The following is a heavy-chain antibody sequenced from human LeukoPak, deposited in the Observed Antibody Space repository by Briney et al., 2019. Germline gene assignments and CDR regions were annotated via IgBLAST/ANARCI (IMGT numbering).Heavy chain of an antibody. V-gene: IGHV1-2*02. CDR3: ARGPGMGAIPRFGD. Sequence: ASVKVSCKASGYTFTGYYIQWVRQAPGQGLEWMGWINPDTGGTNYAQKFQGGVTMTRDTSISTAYMELSTLRSADTAVYYCARGPGMGAIPRFGDWGQGTPVTVSA. D-gene: IGHD2-21*01. CDR2: INPDTGGT. J-gene: IGHJ4*02. CDR1: GYTFTGYY.